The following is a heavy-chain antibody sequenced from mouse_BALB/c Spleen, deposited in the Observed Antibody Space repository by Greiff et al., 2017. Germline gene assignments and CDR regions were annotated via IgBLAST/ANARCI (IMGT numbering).Heavy chain of an antibody. CDR3: ARSLTGTDYYAMDY. CDR2: INPSSGYT. CDR1: GYTFTSYT. D-gene: IGHD4-1*01. V-gene: IGHV1-4*02. J-gene: IGHJ4*01. Sequence: VKLQESAAELARPGASVKMSCKASGYTFTSYTMHWVKQRPGQGLEWIGYINPSSGYTEYNQKFKDKTTLTADKSSSTAYMQLSSLTSEDSAVYYCARSLTGTDYYAMDYWGQGTSVTVSS.